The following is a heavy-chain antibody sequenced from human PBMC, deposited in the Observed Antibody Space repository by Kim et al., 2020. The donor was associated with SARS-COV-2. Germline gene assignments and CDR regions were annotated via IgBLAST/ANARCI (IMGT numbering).Heavy chain of an antibody. CDR2: INHSGST. CDR1: GGSFSGYY. V-gene: IGHV4-34*01. J-gene: IGHJ4*02. Sequence: SETLSLTCAVYGGSFSGYYWSWIRQPPGKGLEWIGEINHSGSTNYNPSLKSRVTISVDTSKNQFSLKLSSVTAADTAVYYCARDVKGIAAAGTGYWGQGTLVTVSS. CDR3: ARDVKGIAAAGTGY. D-gene: IGHD6-13*01.